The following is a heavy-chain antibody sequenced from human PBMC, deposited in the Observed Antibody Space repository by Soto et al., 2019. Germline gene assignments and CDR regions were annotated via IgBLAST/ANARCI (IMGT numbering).Heavy chain of an antibody. D-gene: IGHD3-3*01. Sequence: QVQLQQWGAGLLKPSETLSLTCAVYGGSFSGYYWSWIRQPPGKGLEWIGEINHSGSTNYNPSLKSQVTISVDTSKNQFSLKLSSVTAAATAVYYCASNDFWSGYYTGLDPWGQGTLVTVSS. V-gene: IGHV4-34*01. CDR1: GGSFSGYY. CDR3: ASNDFWSGYYTGLDP. CDR2: INHSGST. J-gene: IGHJ5*02.